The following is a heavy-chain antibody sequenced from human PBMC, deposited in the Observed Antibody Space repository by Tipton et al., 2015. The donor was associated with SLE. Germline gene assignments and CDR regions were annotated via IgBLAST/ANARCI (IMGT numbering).Heavy chain of an antibody. Sequence: TLSLTCTVSDDSIGSHYWTWIRQPPGKGLEYIGYIYYTGSTNYNPSLKSRVTISVDTSKNQFSLRLSSVTAADTAVYFCARVVAERLGLDFWGQGILVSVSS. J-gene: IGHJ4*02. CDR3: ARVVAERLGLDF. D-gene: IGHD3-16*01. CDR2: IYYTGST. CDR1: DDSIGSHY. V-gene: IGHV4-59*11.